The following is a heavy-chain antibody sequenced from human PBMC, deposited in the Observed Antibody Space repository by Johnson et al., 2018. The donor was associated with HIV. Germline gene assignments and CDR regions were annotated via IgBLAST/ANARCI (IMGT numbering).Heavy chain of an antibody. CDR2: ISGSGGST. CDR1: GFTFSSYA. Sequence: VQLVESGGGVVQPGRSLRLSCAASGFTFSSYAMSWVRQAPGKGLEWVSAISGSGGSTYYADSVKGRFTISRDNSKNTLYLQMNSLRAEDTAVYYCARGVRPERQAGPDAFDIWGQGTMVTVSS. CDR3: ARGVRPERQAGPDAFDI. D-gene: IGHD1-14*01. J-gene: IGHJ3*02. V-gene: IGHV3-23*04.